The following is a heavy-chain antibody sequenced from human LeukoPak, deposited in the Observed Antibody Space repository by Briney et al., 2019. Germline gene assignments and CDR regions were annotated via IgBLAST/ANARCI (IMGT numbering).Heavy chain of an antibody. D-gene: IGHD2-8*01. Sequence: PSETLSLTCTVSGGSISSGSYYWSWIRQPAGKGLEWIGRIYTSGSTNYNPSLKSRVTMSVDTSKNQFSLKLSSVTAADTAVYYCARERLYVFDYWGQGTLVTVSS. CDR2: IYTSGST. CDR1: GGSISSGSYY. J-gene: IGHJ4*02. V-gene: IGHV4-61*02. CDR3: ARERLYVFDY.